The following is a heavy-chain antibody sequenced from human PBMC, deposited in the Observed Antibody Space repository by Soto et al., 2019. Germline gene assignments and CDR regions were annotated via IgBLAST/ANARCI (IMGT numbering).Heavy chain of an antibody. CDR2: IFYLGSS. D-gene: IGHD3-3*02. J-gene: IGHJ5*02. CDR1: GDSIISSDFY. Sequence: SETLSLTCTVSGDSIISSDFYWGWVRQHPGKGLEWIGSIFYLGSSYYNPSLKSRVTMSVDTSKNQFSLRLRSVTAADTALYFCARHSLALRKNNWFDPWGQGIMVT. V-gene: IGHV4-39*01. CDR3: ARHSLALRKNNWFDP.